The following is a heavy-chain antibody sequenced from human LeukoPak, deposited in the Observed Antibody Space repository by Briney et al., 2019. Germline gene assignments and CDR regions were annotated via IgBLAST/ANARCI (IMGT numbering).Heavy chain of an antibody. CDR3: ARSVYSYGTYYFDY. CDR2: IYTSGST. J-gene: IGHJ4*02. D-gene: IGHD5-18*01. V-gene: IGHV4-4*07. CDR1: GGSISSYY. Sequence: PSETLSLTCTVSGGSISSYYRSWIRQPAGKGLEWIGRIYTSGSTNYNPSLKSRVTMSVDTSKNQFSLKLSSVTAADTAVYYCARSVYSYGTYYFDYWGQGTLVTVSS.